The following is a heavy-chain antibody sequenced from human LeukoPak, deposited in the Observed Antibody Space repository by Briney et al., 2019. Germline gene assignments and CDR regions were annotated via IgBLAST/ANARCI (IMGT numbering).Heavy chain of an antibody. CDR3: ARDQGYNYGQTFYFDF. J-gene: IGHJ4*02. CDR1: GANINPYY. Sequence: PSETLSLTCTVSGANINPYYWSWLRQSAEKGLEWIGRVYASGTTKYNPSLNGRVTMSVDMSKNQFFLKLDSVTAADTAIYYCARDQGYNYGQTFYFDFWGQGTRVTVSS. CDR2: VYASGTT. V-gene: IGHV4-4*07. D-gene: IGHD5-18*01.